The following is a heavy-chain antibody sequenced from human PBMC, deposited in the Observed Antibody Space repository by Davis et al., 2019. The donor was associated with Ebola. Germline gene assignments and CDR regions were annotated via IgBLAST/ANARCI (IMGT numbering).Heavy chain of an antibody. J-gene: IGHJ4*02. CDR1: GFTFSSYA. Sequence: GGSLRLSCAASGFTFSSYAMHWVRQAPGKGLEWVAVISYDGSNKYYADSVKGRFTISRDNSKNTLYLQINSLRAEDTAVYYCARSIQLWSYYFDYWGQGTLVTVPS. V-gene: IGHV3-30-3*01. CDR3: ARSIQLWSYYFDY. D-gene: IGHD5-18*01. CDR2: ISYDGSNK.